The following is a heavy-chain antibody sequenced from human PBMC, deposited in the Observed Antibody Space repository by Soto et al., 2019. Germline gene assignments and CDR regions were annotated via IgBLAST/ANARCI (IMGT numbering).Heavy chain of an antibody. CDR2: MNPNSGNT. J-gene: IGHJ5*02. CDR3: ARGGQSPYWTYYDILTGVRDNWFDP. Sequence: ASVKVSCKASGYTFTSYDINWVRQATGQGLEWMGWMNPNSGNTGYAQKFQGRVTMTRNTSISTAYMELSSLRSEDTAVYYCARGGQSPYWTYYDILTGVRDNWFDPWGQGTLVTVSS. CDR1: GYTFTSYD. V-gene: IGHV1-8*01. D-gene: IGHD3-9*01.